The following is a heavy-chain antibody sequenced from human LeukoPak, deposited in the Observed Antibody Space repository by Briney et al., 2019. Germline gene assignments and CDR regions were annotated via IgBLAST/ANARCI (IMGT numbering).Heavy chain of an antibody. CDR1: GGSISSYY. V-gene: IGHV4-59*01. CDR2: IYYSGST. CDR3: ARVNNWFDP. Sequence: SETLSLTCTVSGGSISSYYWSWIRQPPGKGLEWIGYIYYSGSTNYNPSLKSRVTISVDTSQNQFSLKLSPVTAADTAVYYCARVNNWFDPWGQGTLVTVSS. J-gene: IGHJ5*02.